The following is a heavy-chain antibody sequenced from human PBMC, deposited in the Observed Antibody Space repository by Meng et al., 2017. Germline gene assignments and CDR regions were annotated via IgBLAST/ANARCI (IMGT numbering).Heavy chain of an antibody. Sequence: QWWVVVTKPGASVKLSGKPSGGTFSSYAIIWVRQAPGQGLEWMGGIIPIFGTANYAQKFQGRVTITADESTSTAYMELSSLRSEDTAVYYCARRLSSSWGPYFDYWGQGTLVTVSS. CDR2: IIPIFGTA. J-gene: IGHJ4*02. CDR3: ARRLSSSWGPYFDY. CDR1: GGTFSSYA. D-gene: IGHD6-13*01. V-gene: IGHV1-69*01.